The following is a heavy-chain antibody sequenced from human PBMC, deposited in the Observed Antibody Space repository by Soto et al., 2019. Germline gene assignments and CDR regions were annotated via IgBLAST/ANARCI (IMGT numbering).Heavy chain of an antibody. Sequence: PSETLSLTCTVSNGSVSSGTYSWSWVRQPPGKGLEWIGYIYYSGTTYYTPSLKSRLTMSMDRANDHFSLNLTSVTAADTAVYFCARHGHVRERPFYYYGMDVWGQGTTVTVSS. V-gene: IGHV4-30-2*01. J-gene: IGHJ6*02. CDR3: ARHGHVRERPFYYYGMDV. CDR2: IYYSGTT. D-gene: IGHD1-1*01. CDR1: NGSVSSGTYS.